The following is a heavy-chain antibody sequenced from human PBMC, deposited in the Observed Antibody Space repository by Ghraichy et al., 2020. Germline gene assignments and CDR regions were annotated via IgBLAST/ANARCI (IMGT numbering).Heavy chain of an antibody. J-gene: IGHJ6*02. Sequence: SETLSLTCTVSGGSISSSSNYWGWIRQPPGKGLEWIGSIYYSGSTYYNTSPKSRVTISVDTSKNQFSLKLSSVTAADTAVYYCARISVDTVDYYYYGMDVWAPKTTVTVSS. V-gene: IGHV4-39*01. CDR3: ARISVDTVDYYYYGMDV. CDR1: GGSISSSSNY. CDR2: IYYSGST. D-gene: IGHD5-12*01.